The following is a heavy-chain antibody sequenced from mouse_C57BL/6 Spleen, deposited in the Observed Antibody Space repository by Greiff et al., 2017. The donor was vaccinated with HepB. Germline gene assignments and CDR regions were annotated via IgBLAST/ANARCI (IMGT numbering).Heavy chain of an antibody. Sequence: EVQLQQSGPELVKPGASVKISCKASGYTFTDYYMNWVKQSHGKSLEWIGDINPNNGGTSYNQKFKGKATLTVDKSSSTAYMELRCLTSEDSAVYCCAGGWLLSWFAYWGQGTLVTVSA. CDR2: INPNNGGT. CDR1: GYTFTDYY. D-gene: IGHD2-3*01. J-gene: IGHJ3*01. CDR3: AGGWLLSWFAY. V-gene: IGHV1-26*01.